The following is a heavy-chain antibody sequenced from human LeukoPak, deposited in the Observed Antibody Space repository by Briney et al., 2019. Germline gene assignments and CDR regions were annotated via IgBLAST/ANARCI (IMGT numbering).Heavy chain of an antibody. CDR2: IKQDGSEK. V-gene: IGHV3-7*01. D-gene: IGHD3-16*01. CDR3: ARAGELRYMDV. J-gene: IGHJ6*03. Sequence: RTGGSLRLSCAASGFIFSSYWMSWVRQAPGKGLEWVANIKQDGSEKYYVDSVKGRFTISRDNAKNSLFLQMSSLRADDTAIYYCARAGELRYMDVWGKGTAVTVSS. CDR1: GFIFSSYW.